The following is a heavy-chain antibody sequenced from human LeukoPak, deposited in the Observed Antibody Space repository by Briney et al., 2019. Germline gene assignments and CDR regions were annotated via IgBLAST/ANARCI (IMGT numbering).Heavy chain of an antibody. CDR3: ARDFSDTAMVTYYYYMDV. Sequence: ASVKVSCKASGGTFSSYAISWVRQAPGQGLEWMGWISAYNGNTNYAQKLQGRVTMTTDTSTSTAYMELRSLRSDDTAVYYCARDFSDTAMVTYYYYMDVWGKGTTVTVSS. CDR2: ISAYNGNT. V-gene: IGHV1-18*01. CDR1: GGTFSSYA. J-gene: IGHJ6*03. D-gene: IGHD5-18*01.